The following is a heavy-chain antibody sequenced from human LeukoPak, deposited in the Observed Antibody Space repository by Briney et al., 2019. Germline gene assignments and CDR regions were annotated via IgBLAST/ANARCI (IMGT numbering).Heavy chain of an antibody. CDR2: INHSGST. V-gene: IGHV4-34*01. CDR3: ARAGRRTAAYYYDSSGYYVFDY. CDR1: GGSFSGYY. D-gene: IGHD3-22*01. J-gene: IGHJ4*02. Sequence: NPSETLSLTCAVYGGSFSGYYWSWIRQPPGKGLEWIGEINHSGSTNYNPSLKSRVTISVDTSKNQFSLKLSSVTAADTAVYYCARAGRRTAAYYYDSSGYYVFDYWGQGTLVTVSS.